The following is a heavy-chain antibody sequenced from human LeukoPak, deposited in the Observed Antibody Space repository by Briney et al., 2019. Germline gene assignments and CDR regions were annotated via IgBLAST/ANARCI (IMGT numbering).Heavy chain of an antibody. D-gene: IGHD6-13*01. J-gene: IGHJ4*02. CDR1: GFRFIDYW. V-gene: IGHV3-7*01. Sequence: GGSLRLSCVASGFRFIDYWMTWVRQAPGRGLEWVANINQDGSDKYYVDSLKGRFTISRDNAKNSLYLQMNSLRVEDTAIYYCARAHLHRYSSSCPPDYWGQGTPVTVSS. CDR3: ARAHLHRYSSSCPPDY. CDR2: INQDGSDK.